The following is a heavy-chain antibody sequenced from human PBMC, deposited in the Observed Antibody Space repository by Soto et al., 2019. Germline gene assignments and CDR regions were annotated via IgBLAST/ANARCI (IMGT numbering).Heavy chain of an antibody. Sequence: PGGSLRLSCAASGFTFSSYWMSWVRQAPGKGLEWVANIKQDGSEKYYVDSVKGRFTISRDNAKNSLYLQMNSLRAEDTAVYYCARVKCSGGSCYSVFDFPRQGTLLTLST. J-gene: IGHJ4*02. V-gene: IGHV3-7*01. CDR2: IKQDGSEK. D-gene: IGHD2-15*01. CDR3: ARVKCSGGSCYSVFDF. CDR1: GFTFSSYW.